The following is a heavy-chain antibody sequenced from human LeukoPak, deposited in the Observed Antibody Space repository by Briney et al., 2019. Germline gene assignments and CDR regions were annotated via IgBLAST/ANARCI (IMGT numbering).Heavy chain of an antibody. CDR2: IWSDGSNK. CDR1: GFTFSSYG. Sequence: PGGSLRLPCAASGFTFSSYGMHWVRQAPGKGLEWVTIIWSDGSNKYYADSVKGRFTISRDNSKNTLYLQMNSLRAEDTAVYYCARTPSVYYGSGNYFDYWGQGTLVTVSS. CDR3: ARTPSVYYGSGNYFDY. J-gene: IGHJ4*02. D-gene: IGHD3-10*01. V-gene: IGHV3-33*01.